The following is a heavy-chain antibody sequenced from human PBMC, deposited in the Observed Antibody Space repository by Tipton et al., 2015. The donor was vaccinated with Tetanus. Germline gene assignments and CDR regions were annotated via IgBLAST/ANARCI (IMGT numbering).Heavy chain of an antibody. CDR1: DDSMSSGTSY. J-gene: IGHJ5*02. CDR2: VYYDGSP. V-gene: IGHV4-39*01. Sequence: TLSLTCTVSDDSMSSGTSYWGWVRQPPGKALEWLGTVYYDGSPYYYSSLKRRLTISGDTAKRQFFLRLTSVTAADTAVYYCARQAENWFDPWGQGTLVTVSS. CDR3: ARQAENWFDP.